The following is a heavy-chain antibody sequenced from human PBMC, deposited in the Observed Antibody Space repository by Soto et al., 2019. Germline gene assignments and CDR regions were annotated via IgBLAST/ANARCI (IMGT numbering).Heavy chain of an antibody. V-gene: IGHV4-59*01. Sequence: LQTLSVTCTVWGGCISRYYWSWIRQPPGKGLEWIGYIYYSGSTNYNPSLKSRVTISVDTSKNQFSLKLSSVTAADTAVYYCARGGTSFDYRGKGTLVTVSS. D-gene: IGHD2-2*01. J-gene: IGHJ4*02. CDR2: IYYSGST. CDR1: GGCISRYY. CDR3: ARGGTSFDY.